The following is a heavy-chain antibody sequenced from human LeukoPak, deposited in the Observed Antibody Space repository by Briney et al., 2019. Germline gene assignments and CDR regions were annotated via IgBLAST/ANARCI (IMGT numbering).Heavy chain of an antibody. CDR3: ARIQNAPYCKYVAFDC. D-gene: IGHD1-1*01. CDR2: ISYDGSNK. J-gene: IGHJ4*02. CDR1: GFTYSTYA. Sequence: GGSLRLSCVASGFTYSTYAMHWARQAPGKGLEWVAVISYDGSNKYYADSVKGRFTISRDNSKNTVYLQMNSLRPEDTAVYYCARIQNAPYCKYVAFDCWGQGALVTVSS. V-gene: IGHV3-30*04.